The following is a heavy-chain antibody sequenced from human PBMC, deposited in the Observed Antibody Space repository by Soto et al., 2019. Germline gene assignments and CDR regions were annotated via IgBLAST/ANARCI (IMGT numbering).Heavy chain of an antibody. J-gene: IGHJ6*02. CDR1: GFTFSNCG. V-gene: IGHV3-48*02. CDR3: ARCSRNSCYSYGVDV. Sequence: GGSLRLSCAASGFTFSNCGMNWVRQTPGKGLEWVSYISDSGATKHYADSVKGRFTISRDNGKDSLYLQMNSLRDEDTAVYFCARCSRNSCYSYGVDVWGQGATVNVSS. CDR2: ISDSGATK. D-gene: IGHD2-15*01.